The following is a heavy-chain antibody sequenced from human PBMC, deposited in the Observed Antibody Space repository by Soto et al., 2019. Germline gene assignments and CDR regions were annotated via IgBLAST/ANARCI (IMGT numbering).Heavy chain of an antibody. D-gene: IGHD6-6*01. J-gene: IGHJ6*02. CDR3: ARLMAARRDYYYYYGMDV. Sequence: PSETLSLTCAVYGGSFSGYYWSWIRQPPGKGLEWIGEINHSGSTNYNPSLKSRVTISVDTSKNQFSPKLSSVTAADTAVYYCARLMAARRDYYYYYGMDVWGQGTTVTV. CDR2: INHSGST. V-gene: IGHV4-34*01. CDR1: GGSFSGYY.